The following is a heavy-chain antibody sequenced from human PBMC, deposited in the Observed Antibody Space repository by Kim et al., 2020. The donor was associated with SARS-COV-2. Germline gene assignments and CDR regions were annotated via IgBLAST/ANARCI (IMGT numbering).Heavy chain of an antibody. D-gene: IGHD3-16*01. CDR1: GGSISGSGYY. V-gene: IGHV4-31*03. J-gene: IGHJ4*02. CDR3: ARHGARRLDS. CDR2: IYHSGTT. Sequence: SETLSLTCTVSGGSISGSGYYWAWIRQHPGKDLEWIGYIYHSGTTYYNPSLKSRLTMSVDASENHFSLKLSSVTAADTAVYYCARHGARRLDSWGQGTLVTVSS.